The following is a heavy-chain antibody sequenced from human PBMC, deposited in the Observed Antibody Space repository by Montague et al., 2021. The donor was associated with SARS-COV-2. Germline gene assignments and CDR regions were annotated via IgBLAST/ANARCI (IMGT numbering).Heavy chain of an antibody. D-gene: IGHD4-23*01. CDR3: ARSYGTTVVTRACDY. Sequence: PALVKPTQTLTLTRTFSGFSLSTSGMCVSWIRPPQGKALEWHTLIGWXXXKYSSTSLKTRLTISKDTSKNPVVLTMTNMDPVDTATYYCARSYGTTVVTRACDYWGQGTLVTVSS. J-gene: IGHJ4*02. V-gene: IGHV2-70*01. CDR1: GFSLSTSGMC. CDR2: IGWXXXK.